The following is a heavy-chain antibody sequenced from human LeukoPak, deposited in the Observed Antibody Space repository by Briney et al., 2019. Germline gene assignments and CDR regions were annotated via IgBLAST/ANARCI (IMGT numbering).Heavy chain of an antibody. D-gene: IGHD3-10*01. J-gene: IGHJ4*02. CDR1: GFTFSSYD. CDR2: IGTAGDT. V-gene: IGHV3-13*04. CDR3: ARGPYYYGSGSYYNYFDY. Sequence: GGSLRLSCAASGFTFSSYDMHWVRQATGKGLEWVSAIGTAGDTYYPGSVKGRFTISRENAKNSLYLQMNSLRAGDTAVYYCARGPYYYGSGSYYNYFDYWGQGTLATVSS.